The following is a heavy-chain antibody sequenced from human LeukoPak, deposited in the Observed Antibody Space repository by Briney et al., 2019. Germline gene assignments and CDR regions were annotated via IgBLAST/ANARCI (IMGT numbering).Heavy chain of an antibody. CDR3: ASSETYYYDSSGYYDY. Sequence: SVKFCCKASGGTFSCYAISWVRQAPGQGLEWMGGIIPIFGTANSAQKFQGRVTITADESTSTAYMELRSLRSEDTAVYYCASSETYYYDSSGYYDYWGQGTLVTVSS. D-gene: IGHD3-22*01. J-gene: IGHJ4*02. CDR1: GGTFSCYA. CDR2: IIPIFGTA. V-gene: IGHV1-69*13.